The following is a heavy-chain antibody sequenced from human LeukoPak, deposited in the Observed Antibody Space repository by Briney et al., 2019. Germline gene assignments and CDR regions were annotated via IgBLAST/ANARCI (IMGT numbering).Heavy chain of an antibody. D-gene: IGHD4-23*01. J-gene: IGHJ4*02. V-gene: IGHV1-46*01. CDR2: INPSGGST. CDR3: AREDPLRWFPPFDY. CDR1: GYTFTSYY. Sequence: GASVKVSCKASGYTFTSYYMHWVRQARGQGLEWMGIINPSGGSTSYAQKFQGRVTMTRDMSTSTVYMELSNLRSEDTAVYYCAREDPLRWFPPFDYWGQGTLVTVSS.